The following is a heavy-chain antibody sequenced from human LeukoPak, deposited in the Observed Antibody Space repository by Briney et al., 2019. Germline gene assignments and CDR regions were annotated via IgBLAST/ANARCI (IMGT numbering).Heavy chain of an antibody. J-gene: IGHJ5*02. D-gene: IGHD3-22*01. Sequence: SETLSLTCTVSGGSISSYYWSWIRQHPGKGLEWIGYIYYSGSTYYNPFLKSRVTISVDTSKNQFSLKLSSVTAADTAVYYCAREVADYDSSGYYSSGDWFDPWGQGTLVTVSS. CDR2: IYYSGST. V-gene: IGHV4-59*06. CDR3: AREVADYDSSGYYSSGDWFDP. CDR1: GGSISSYY.